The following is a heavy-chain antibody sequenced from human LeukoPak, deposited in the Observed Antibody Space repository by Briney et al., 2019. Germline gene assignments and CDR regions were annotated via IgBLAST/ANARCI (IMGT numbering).Heavy chain of an antibody. CDR1: GFTLSKYA. Sequence: PGGSLRLSCAASGFTLSKYAIHWVRQPPGKGLEWVAVISYDGGNKYYADSVKGRFTISRDNSNNTLYLQMNSLRAEDTAIYYCARPSRPHSSSSGDFDYWGPGTLVTASS. D-gene: IGHD6-6*01. CDR3: ARPSRPHSSSSGDFDY. V-gene: IGHV3-30-3*01. J-gene: IGHJ4*02. CDR2: ISYDGGNK.